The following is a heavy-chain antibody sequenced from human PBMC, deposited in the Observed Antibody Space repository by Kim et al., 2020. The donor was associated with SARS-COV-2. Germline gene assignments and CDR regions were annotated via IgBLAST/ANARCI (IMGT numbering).Heavy chain of an antibody. V-gene: IGHV1-3*01. CDR2: INAGNGNT. CDR3: ARSRTSGSYYGYFDY. Sequence: ASVKVSCKASGYTFTSYAMHWVRQAPGQRLEWMGWINAGNGNTKYSQKFQGRVTITRDTSASTAYMELSSLRSEDTAVYYCARSRTSGSYYGYFDYWGQGTLVTVSS. D-gene: IGHD1-26*01. CDR1: GYTFTSYA. J-gene: IGHJ4*02.